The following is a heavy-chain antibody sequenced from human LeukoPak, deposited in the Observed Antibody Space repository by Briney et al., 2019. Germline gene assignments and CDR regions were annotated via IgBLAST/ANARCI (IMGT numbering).Heavy chain of an antibody. CDR3: ASAGLRDCSSTSCYLLPDY. Sequence: TSETLSLTCTVSGGSISSYYWSWIRQPPGKGLEWIGEINHSGSTNYNPSLKSRVTISVDTSKNQFSLKLSSVTAADTAVYYCASAGLRDCSSTSCYLLPDYWGQGTLVTVSS. J-gene: IGHJ4*02. V-gene: IGHV4-34*01. CDR1: GGSISSYY. CDR2: INHSGST. D-gene: IGHD2-2*01.